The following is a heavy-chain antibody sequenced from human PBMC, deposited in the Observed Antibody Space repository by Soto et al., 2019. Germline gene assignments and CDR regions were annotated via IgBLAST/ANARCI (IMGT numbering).Heavy chain of an antibody. CDR2: INPNSGGT. J-gene: IGHJ6*02. CDR3: ARDGLSAAGTYYYYGMDV. V-gene: IGHV1-2*04. Sequence: RASVKVSCKASGYTFTGYYMHWVRQAPGQGLEWMGWINPNSGGTNYAQKFQGWVTMTRDTSISTAYMELSRLRSDDTAVYYCARDGLSAAGTYYYYGMDVWGQGTTVTVSS. CDR1: GYTFTGYY. D-gene: IGHD6-13*01.